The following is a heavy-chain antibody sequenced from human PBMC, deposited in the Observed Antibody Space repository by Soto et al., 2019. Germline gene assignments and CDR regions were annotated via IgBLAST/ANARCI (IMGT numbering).Heavy chain of an antibody. Sequence: LRLSCAASGFTFSSYAMSWVRQAPGKGLEWVSAISGSGGSTYYADSVKGRFTISRDNSKNTLYLQMNSLRAEDTAVYYCAKDPRYCSSTSCYTEDSDYWGQGTLVTV. J-gene: IGHJ4*02. CDR2: ISGSGGST. D-gene: IGHD2-2*02. CDR3: AKDPRYCSSTSCYTEDSDY. CDR1: GFTFSSYA. V-gene: IGHV3-23*01.